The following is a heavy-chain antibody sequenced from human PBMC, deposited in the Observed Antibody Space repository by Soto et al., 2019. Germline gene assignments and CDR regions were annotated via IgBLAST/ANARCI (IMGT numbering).Heavy chain of an antibody. CDR2: IYYSGST. J-gene: IGHJ4*02. CDR3: AREGGIAAAVFDY. CDR1: GGSISGYY. Sequence: SETLSLTCTVSGGSISGYYWSWIRQPPGKGLEWIGYIYYSGSTNYNPSLKSRVTISVDTSKNQFSLKLSSVTAADTAVYYCAREGGIAAAVFDYWGQGTLVTVSS. D-gene: IGHD6-13*01. V-gene: IGHV4-59*01.